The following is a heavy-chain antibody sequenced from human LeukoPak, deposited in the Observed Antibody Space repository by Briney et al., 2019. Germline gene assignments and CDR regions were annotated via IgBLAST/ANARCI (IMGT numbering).Heavy chain of an antibody. CDR2: ISSNGGST. CDR1: GFTFSSYA. CDR3: ARVYSSSWYYFDY. Sequence: GRSLRLSCAASGFTFSSYAMHWVRQAPGKGLENVSAISSNGGSTYYANSVKGRFTISRDNSKNTLYLQMGSLRAEDMAVYYCARVYSSSWYYFDYWGQGTLVTVSS. V-gene: IGHV3-64*01. J-gene: IGHJ4*02. D-gene: IGHD6-13*01.